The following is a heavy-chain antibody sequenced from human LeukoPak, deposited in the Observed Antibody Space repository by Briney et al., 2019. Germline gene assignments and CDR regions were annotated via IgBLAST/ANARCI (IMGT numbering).Heavy chain of an antibody. Sequence: GASVKVSCKASGYTFTSYGISWVRQAPGQGLEWMGWISAYNGNTNYAQKLQGRVTMTTDTSTSTAYMELRSLRSDDTVVYYCARDQHPYCSTMNCPLAYWGQGTLVTVSS. V-gene: IGHV1-18*01. J-gene: IGHJ4*02. CDR1: GYTFTSYG. CDR2: ISAYNGNT. CDR3: ARDQHPYCSTMNCPLAY. D-gene: IGHD3-22*01.